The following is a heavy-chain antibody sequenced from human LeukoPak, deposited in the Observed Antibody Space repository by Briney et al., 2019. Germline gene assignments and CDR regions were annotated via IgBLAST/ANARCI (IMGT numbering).Heavy chain of an antibody. J-gene: IGHJ6*03. Sequence: GRSLRLSCAVSGFTFSSYGMHWVRQAPGKGLEWVAVISYDGSNKYYADSVKGRFTILRDNPKKTLYLQMNSLRPEDTAAYFCVRGGANPNFAYMDVWGKGTTVTVSS. V-gene: IGHV3-30*03. CDR2: ISYDGSNK. CDR1: GFTFSSYG. D-gene: IGHD4/OR15-4a*01. CDR3: VRGGANPNFAYMDV.